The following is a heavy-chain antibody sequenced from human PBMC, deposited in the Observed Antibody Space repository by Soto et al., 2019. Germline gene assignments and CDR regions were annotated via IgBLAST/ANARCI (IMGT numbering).Heavy chain of an antibody. V-gene: IGHV4-30-2*01. J-gene: IGHJ5*02. CDR1: GGSISSGGYS. D-gene: IGHD2-2*01. Sequence: SETLSLTCAVSGGSISSGGYSWSWIRQPPGKGLEWIGYIYHSGSTYYNPSLKSRVTISVDRSKNRFSLKLSSVTAADTAVYYCARVPDRWGQGTLVTVSS. CDR3: ARVPDR. CDR2: IYHSGST.